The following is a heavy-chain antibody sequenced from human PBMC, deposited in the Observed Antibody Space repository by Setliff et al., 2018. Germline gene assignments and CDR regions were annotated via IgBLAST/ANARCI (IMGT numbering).Heavy chain of an antibody. Sequence: GESLKTSCKTSGSGFTNYWIGWVRQKRGKGLEWMWIISPGDSDTRDSPSFQGQVTISADKSTNTAYVQWRTLTASDTAMYYCAASHSSSPRGAFDVWGQGTMVTVSS. CDR1: GSGFTNYW. CDR2: ISPGDSDT. J-gene: IGHJ3*01. CDR3: AASHSSSPRGAFDV. V-gene: IGHV5-51*01. D-gene: IGHD3-22*01.